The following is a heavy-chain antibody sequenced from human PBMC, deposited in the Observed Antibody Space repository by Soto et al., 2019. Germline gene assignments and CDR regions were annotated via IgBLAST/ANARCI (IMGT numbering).Heavy chain of an antibody. J-gene: IGHJ6*02. CDR1: GFTLSSYV. Sequence: QVQLVESGGGVVQPGRSLRLSCAASGFTLSSYVMHWVRQAPGKGLEWVAVLSYDGNNKNYADYVKGRFTISRDNSKNTLYLQMNSLRAEDTAVYYCARADAYYGMDVWGQGTTVTVSS. CDR3: ARADAYYGMDV. V-gene: IGHV3-30-3*01. CDR2: LSYDGNNK.